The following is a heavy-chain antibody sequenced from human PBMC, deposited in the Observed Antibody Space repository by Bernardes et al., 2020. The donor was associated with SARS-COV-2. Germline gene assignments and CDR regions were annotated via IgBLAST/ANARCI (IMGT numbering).Heavy chain of an antibody. CDR3: ARARQVSSGYYATYFDY. V-gene: IGHV4-39*01. Sequence: ETLSLTCTVSGGSISSSSYYWAWIRQPPGKGLEWIGSIYYSGSTFYNPSLKSRVTISVDTSMNQFSLKLNSVTAADTAVYYCARARQVSSGYYATYFDYWGQGTLVTVAS. CDR1: GGSISSSSYY. CDR2: IYYSGST. D-gene: IGHD3-22*01. J-gene: IGHJ4*02.